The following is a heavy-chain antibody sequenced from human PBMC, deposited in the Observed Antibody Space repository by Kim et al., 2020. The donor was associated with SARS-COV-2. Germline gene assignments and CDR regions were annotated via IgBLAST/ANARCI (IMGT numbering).Heavy chain of an antibody. D-gene: IGHD2-2*01. CDR3: AKNRVVPAAIDAFDI. J-gene: IGHJ3*02. V-gene: IGHV3-23*01. Sequence: DSVKGRFTISRDNSKNTLYLQMNSLRAEDTAVYYCAKNRVVPAAIDAFDIWGQGTMVTVSS.